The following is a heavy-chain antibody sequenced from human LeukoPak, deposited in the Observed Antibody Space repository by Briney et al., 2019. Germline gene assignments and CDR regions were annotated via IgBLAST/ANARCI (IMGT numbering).Heavy chain of an antibody. Sequence: GGSLRLSCAASGFTFSSYSMNWVRQAPGKGLEWVSYISSSSSTIYYADSVKGRFTISRDNSKNTLYLQMNSLRAEDTAVYYCARRAYDSSGYPRYYFDYWGQGTLVTVSS. CDR2: ISSSSSTI. CDR1: GFTFSSYS. J-gene: IGHJ4*02. V-gene: IGHV3-48*01. CDR3: ARRAYDSSGYPRYYFDY. D-gene: IGHD3-22*01.